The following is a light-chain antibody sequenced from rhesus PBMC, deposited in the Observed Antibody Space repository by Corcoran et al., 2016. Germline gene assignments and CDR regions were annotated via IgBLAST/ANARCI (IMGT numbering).Light chain of an antibody. CDR2: DAS. V-gene: IGKV1-38*01. CDR3: QQRNTYPWT. J-gene: IGKJ1*01. Sequence: DIQLTQSPSSLSASVGDRATITCRASQGISRSLVWYQQKSGKAPKLLIYDASNLQSGVPSRFSGSGSGTEFNLTLSSLQPEDFATYCGQQRNTYPWTFGQVTKVELK. CDR1: QGISRS.